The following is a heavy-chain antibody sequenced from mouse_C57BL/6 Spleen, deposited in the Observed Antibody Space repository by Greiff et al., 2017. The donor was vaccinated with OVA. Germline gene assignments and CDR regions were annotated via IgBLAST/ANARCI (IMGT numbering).Heavy chain of an antibody. CDR1: GYTFTSYW. CDR3: ARPFYYGYDVGDWFAY. Sequence: QVQLQQPGTELVKPGASVKLSCKASGYTFTSYWMHWVKQRPGQGLEWIGNINPSNGGTNYNEKFKSKATLTVDKSSSTAYMQLSSLTSEDSAVYYCARPFYYGYDVGDWFAYWGQGTLVTVSA. J-gene: IGHJ3*01. D-gene: IGHD2-2*01. CDR2: INPSNGGT. V-gene: IGHV1-53*01.